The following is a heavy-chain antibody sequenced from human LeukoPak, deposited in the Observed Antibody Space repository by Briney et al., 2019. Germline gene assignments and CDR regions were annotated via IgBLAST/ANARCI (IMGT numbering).Heavy chain of an antibody. D-gene: IGHD6-13*01. CDR3: ARPVGYSSSWYDY. J-gene: IGHJ4*02. V-gene: IGHV3-30*02. Sequence: GGSLRLSCAGSGFTFSNYGMHWVRQAPGEGLEWMAFMRYDESNEYYADSVKGRFTISRDNSKNTLYLQMNSLRAEDTAMYYCARPVGYSSSWYDYWGQGTPVTVSS. CDR2: MRYDESNE. CDR1: GFTFSNYG.